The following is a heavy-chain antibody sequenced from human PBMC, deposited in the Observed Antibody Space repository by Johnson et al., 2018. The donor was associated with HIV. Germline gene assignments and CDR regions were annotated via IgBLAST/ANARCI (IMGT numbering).Heavy chain of an antibody. Sequence: VQLVESGGGLVQPGGSLRLSCAASGFTVSSNYMSWVRQAPGKGLEWVSVIYSGGSTYYADSVKGRFTISRDNSKNTLYLQMNSLRAEDTAVYYCVKPEKGSYFSTGLSSGAFDIWGQGTMVTVSS. J-gene: IGHJ3*02. D-gene: IGHD1-26*01. V-gene: IGHV3-66*02. CDR3: VKPEKGSYFSTGLSSGAFDI. CDR2: IYSGGST. CDR1: GFTVSSNY.